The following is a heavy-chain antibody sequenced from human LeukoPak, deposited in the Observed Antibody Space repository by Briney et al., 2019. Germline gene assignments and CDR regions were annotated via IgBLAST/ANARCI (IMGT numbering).Heavy chain of an antibody. CDR2: IYPSGGST. J-gene: IGHJ3*02. D-gene: IGHD6-19*01. CDR3: ARKSSSGWKDAFDM. V-gene: IGHV1-46*01. Sequence: ASVTVSCQASGYTFTSYYMHWVRQAPGQGLAWMGIIYPSGGSTSYAQKFQGRVTMTRDTSISTAYMELTRLRSDDTAVYYCARKSSSGWKDAFDMGGQGTMVTVSS. CDR1: GYTFTSYY.